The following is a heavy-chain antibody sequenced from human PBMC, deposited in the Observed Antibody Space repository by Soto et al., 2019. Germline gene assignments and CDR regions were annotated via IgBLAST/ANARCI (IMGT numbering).Heavy chain of an antibody. D-gene: IGHD5-12*01. CDR1: GFTFSSYS. J-gene: IGHJ6*02. V-gene: IGHV3-21*01. CDR3: ARVTDLIVATKYYYGMDV. Sequence: EVQLVESGGGLVKPGGSLRLSCAASGFTFSSYSMNWVRQAPGKGLAWVSSISSSSSYIYYADSVKGRFTISRDNAKNSLYLQMNSLRAEDTAVYYCARVTDLIVATKYYYGMDVWGQGTTVTVSS. CDR2: ISSSSSYI.